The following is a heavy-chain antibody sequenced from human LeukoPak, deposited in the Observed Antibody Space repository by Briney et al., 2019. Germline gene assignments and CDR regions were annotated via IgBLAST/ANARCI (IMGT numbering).Heavy chain of an antibody. J-gene: IGHJ4*02. CDR3: ARDVAGGKQQLAYYFDY. CDR2: IIPIFGTA. CDR1: GGTFSSYA. V-gene: IGHV1-69*13. Sequence: VKVSCKASGGTFSSYAISWVRQAPGQGLEWMGGIIPIFGTANYAQKFQGRVTITADESTSTAYMELSSLRSEDTAVYYCARDVAGGKQQLAYYFDYWGQGTLVTVSS. D-gene: IGHD6-13*01.